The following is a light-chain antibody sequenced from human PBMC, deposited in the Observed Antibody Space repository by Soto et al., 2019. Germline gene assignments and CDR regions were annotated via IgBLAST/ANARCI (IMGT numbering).Light chain of an antibody. CDR3: QQYGSSPTAT. Sequence: IVMTQSPATLSVSPGEGATLSCRASQGIGDTLAWYQHKPGQAPRLLIYGASSRATGIPDRFSGSVSGTDFTLTISRLEPEDFAVYYGQQYGSSPTATFCQWTKLDIK. CDR2: GAS. V-gene: IGKV3-20*01. CDR1: QGIGDT. J-gene: IGKJ1*01.